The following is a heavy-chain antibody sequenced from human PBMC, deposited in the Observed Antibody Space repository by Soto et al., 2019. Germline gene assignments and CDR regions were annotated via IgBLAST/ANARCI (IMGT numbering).Heavy chain of an antibody. J-gene: IGHJ5*02. CDR3: ASGARETGTTFSYWFDP. V-gene: IGHV4-34*01. CDR2: INHSGST. D-gene: IGHD1-7*01. Sequence: PSETLSLTCAVYGGSFSGYYWGWVRQPPGKGLEWIGEINHSGSTNYNPSLKSRVTISVDTSKNQFSLKLSSVTAADTAVYYCASGARETGTTFSYWFDPWGQGTLVTVSS. CDR1: GGSFSGYY.